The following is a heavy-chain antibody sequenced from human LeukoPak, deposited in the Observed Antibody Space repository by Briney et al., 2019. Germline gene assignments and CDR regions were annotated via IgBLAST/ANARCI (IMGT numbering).Heavy chain of an antibody. J-gene: IGHJ4*02. V-gene: IGHV3-23*01. D-gene: IGHD5-12*01. CDR3: AKRAGGYSGYGSLVSDY. CDR1: GFTFSSYA. CDR2: ISGSGGST. Sequence: GGSLRLSCAASGFTFSSYAMSWVRQAPGKGLEWVSAISGSGGSTYYADSVKGRFTISRDNSKNTLCLQMNSLRAEDTAVYYCAKRAGGYSGYGSLVSDYWGQGTLVTVSS.